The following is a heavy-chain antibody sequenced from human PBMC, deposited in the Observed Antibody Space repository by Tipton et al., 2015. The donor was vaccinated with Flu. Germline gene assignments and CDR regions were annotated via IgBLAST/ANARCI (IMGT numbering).Heavy chain of an antibody. D-gene: IGHD4-23*01. V-gene: IGHV4-38-2*02. CDR1: GYSISSGYY. CDR2: IYHSGST. J-gene: IGHJ6*02. CDR3: ARERGSGPQNSPAIYYYYYGMDV. Sequence: TLSLTCTVSGYSISSGYYWGWIRQPPGKGLEWIGSIYHSGSTNYNPSLKSRATMSVDTSKNQFSLKLSSVTAADTAVYYCARERGSGPQNSPAIYYYYYGMDVWGQGTTVTVSS.